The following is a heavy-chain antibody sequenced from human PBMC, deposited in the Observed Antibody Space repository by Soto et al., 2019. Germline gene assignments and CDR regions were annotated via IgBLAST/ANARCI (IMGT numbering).Heavy chain of an antibody. Sequence: SETLSLTCAVYGGSFSGYYWSWIRQPPGKGLEWIGEINHSGSTNYNPSLKSRVTISVDTSKNQFSLKLSSVTAADTTVYYCARVGSASIAARLKYYFDYWGQGTLVTVSS. D-gene: IGHD6-6*01. CDR3: ARVGSASIAARLKYYFDY. CDR1: GGSFSGYY. V-gene: IGHV4-34*01. CDR2: INHSGST. J-gene: IGHJ4*02.